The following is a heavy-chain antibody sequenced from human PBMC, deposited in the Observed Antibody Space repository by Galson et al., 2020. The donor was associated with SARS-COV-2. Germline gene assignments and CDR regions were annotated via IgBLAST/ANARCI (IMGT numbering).Heavy chain of an antibody. D-gene: IGHD3-22*01. CDR1: AGYPSTATLY. V-gene: IGHV4-39*07. CDR2: IHSTART. CDR3: ARAYYHDSSGYDGGWLDR. J-gene: IGHJ5*02. Sequence: PETLTITSRASAGYPSTATLYQNCIRQPPGQEMKCTGTIHSTARTDYHPSLKSRVTISVDTSKNQFSRKLSSVTAADTAVYYCARAYYHDSSGYDGGWLDRWGQGTLVTVSS.